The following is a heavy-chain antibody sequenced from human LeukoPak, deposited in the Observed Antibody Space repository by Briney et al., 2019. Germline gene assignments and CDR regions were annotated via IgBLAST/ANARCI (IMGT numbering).Heavy chain of an antibody. V-gene: IGHV4-59*12. D-gene: IGHD2-15*01. CDR1: GGSISNYY. J-gene: IGHJ4*02. Sequence: SETLSLTCTVSGGSISNYYWNWTRQPPGKGLEWIGYIYYSGTTNYNPSLKSRVTMSIDTSKNQFSLKLSSVTAADTAVYYCARGRYCTDGSCYFDYWGQGTLVTVSS. CDR3: ARGRYCTDGSCYFDY. CDR2: IYYSGTT.